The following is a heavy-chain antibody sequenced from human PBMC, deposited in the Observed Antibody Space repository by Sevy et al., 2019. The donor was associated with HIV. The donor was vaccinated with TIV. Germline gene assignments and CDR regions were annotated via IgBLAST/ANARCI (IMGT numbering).Heavy chain of an antibody. CDR1: GYTFTSYG. CDR3: ARDGSGSYYGSSVQH. J-gene: IGHJ1*01. V-gene: IGHV1-18*01. D-gene: IGHD1-26*01. Sequence: ASVKVSCKASGYTFTSYGISWVRQAPGQGLEWMGWISACNGNTNYAQKLQGRVTMTTDTSTSTAYMELRSLRSDDTAVYYCARDGSGSYYGSSVQHWGQGTLVTVSS. CDR2: ISACNGNT.